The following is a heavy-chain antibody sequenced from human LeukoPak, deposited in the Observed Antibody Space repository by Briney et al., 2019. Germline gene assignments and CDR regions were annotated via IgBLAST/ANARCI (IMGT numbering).Heavy chain of an antibody. D-gene: IGHD3-3*01. Sequence: GSLSLSCAAFGFTFSSYWMHWVRQAPGKGLVWVSRINSDGSSTSYADSVKGRFTISRDNAKNTLYLQMNSLRAEDTAVYYCARDRAHDFWSGYPSPYYYYYMDVWGKGTTVTVSS. CDR3: ARDRAHDFWSGYPSPYYYYYMDV. V-gene: IGHV3-74*01. CDR1: GFTFSSYW. J-gene: IGHJ6*03. CDR2: INSDGSST.